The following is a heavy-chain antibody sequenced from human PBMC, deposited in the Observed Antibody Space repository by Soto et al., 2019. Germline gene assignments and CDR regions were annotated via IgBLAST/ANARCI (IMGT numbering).Heavy chain of an antibody. CDR3: TRAGITIFYYYGMDV. Sequence: PGGSLRLSCTASGFTFGDYAMSWFRQAPGEGLEWVGFIRSKAYGGTTEYAASVKGRFTISRDDSKSIAYLQMNSLKTEDTAVYYCTRAGITIFYYYGMDVWGQGTTVTVSS. D-gene: IGHD3-3*01. CDR1: GFTFGDYA. CDR2: IRSKAYGGTT. V-gene: IGHV3-49*03. J-gene: IGHJ6*02.